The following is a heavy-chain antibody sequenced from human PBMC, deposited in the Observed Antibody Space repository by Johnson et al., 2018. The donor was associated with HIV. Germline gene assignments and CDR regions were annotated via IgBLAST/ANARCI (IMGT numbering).Heavy chain of an antibody. J-gene: IGHJ3*02. CDR3: AKDPPGIASAFDI. CDR2: ISSSGSTI. Sequence: VQLVESGGGLVKPGGSLRLSCAASGFTFSDYYMSWIRQAPGKGLEWVSYISSSGSTIYYADSVKGRFTISRDNSKNTLYLQMNSLRAEDTAVYYCAKDPPGIASAFDIWGQGTMVTVSS. D-gene: IGHD6-13*01. CDR1: GFTFSDYY. V-gene: IGHV3-11*04.